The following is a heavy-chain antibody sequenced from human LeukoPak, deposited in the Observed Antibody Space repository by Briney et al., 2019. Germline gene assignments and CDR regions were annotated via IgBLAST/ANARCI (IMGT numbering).Heavy chain of an antibody. CDR2: IYSGGST. J-gene: IGHJ6*02. CDR1: GFTFSSYA. D-gene: IGHD3-22*01. Sequence: GGSLRLSCAASGFTFSSYAMSWVRQAPGKGLEWVSVIYSGGSTYYADSVKGRFTISRDNSKNTLYLQMNSLRAEDTAVYYCARDTYYYDSSGYSTGYYYYGMDVWGQGTTVTVSS. V-gene: IGHV3-66*01. CDR3: ARDTYYYDSSGYSTGYYYYGMDV.